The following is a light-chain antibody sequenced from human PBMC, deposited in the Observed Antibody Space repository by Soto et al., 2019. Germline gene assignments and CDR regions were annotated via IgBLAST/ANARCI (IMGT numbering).Light chain of an antibody. CDR3: QQYGSSPRT. Sequence: EIVLTQSPGTLSLSPGERATLSCRASQSVSSSYLAWYQQKPGQAPRLLIYGVSNRATGIPDRFSGSGSGTDFTLTINSLEPEDFAVYYCQQYGSSPRTFGQGTKLEIK. CDR1: QSVSSSY. V-gene: IGKV3-20*01. CDR2: GVS. J-gene: IGKJ1*01.